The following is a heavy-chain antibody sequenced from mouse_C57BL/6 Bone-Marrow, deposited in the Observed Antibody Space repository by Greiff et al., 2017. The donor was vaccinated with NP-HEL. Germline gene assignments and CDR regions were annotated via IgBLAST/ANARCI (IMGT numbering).Heavy chain of an antibody. CDR2: INPGSGGT. J-gene: IGHJ1*03. CDR1: GYAFTNYL. CDR3: ARKVEYFDV. V-gene: IGHV1-54*01. Sequence: QVQLKESGAELVRPGTSVKVSCKASGYAFTNYLIEWVKQRPGQGLEWIGVINPGSGGTNYNEKFKGKATLTADKSSSTAYMQLSSLTSEDSAVYFCARKVEYFDVWGTGTTVTVSS. D-gene: IGHD1-1*01.